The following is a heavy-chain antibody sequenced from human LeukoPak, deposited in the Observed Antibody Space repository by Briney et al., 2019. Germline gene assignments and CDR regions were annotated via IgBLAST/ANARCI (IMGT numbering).Heavy chain of an antibody. CDR3: ARYSGSYFFDY. D-gene: IGHD1-26*01. Sequence: SETLSLTCTVSGYSISSGYYWGWIRQPPGKGLEWIGSIYHSGSTYYNPSLKSQVTISVDTSKNQFSLKLSSVTAADTAVYYCARYSGSYFFDYWGQGTLVTVSS. CDR2: IYHSGST. V-gene: IGHV4-38-2*02. J-gene: IGHJ4*02. CDR1: GYSISSGYY.